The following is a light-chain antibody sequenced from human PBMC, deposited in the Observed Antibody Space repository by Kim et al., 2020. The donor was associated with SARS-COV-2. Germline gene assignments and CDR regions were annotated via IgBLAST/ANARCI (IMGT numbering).Light chain of an antibody. V-gene: IGKV1-12*01. CDR3: QRADSFPLG. CDR1: ISSW. Sequence: ISSWLAWYQQKPGKAPKLLISAASSLQIGVPSRFSGSGSGTDFTLTISSLQPEDFASYYCQRADSFPLGFGGGTKVDIK. CDR2: AAS. J-gene: IGKJ4*01.